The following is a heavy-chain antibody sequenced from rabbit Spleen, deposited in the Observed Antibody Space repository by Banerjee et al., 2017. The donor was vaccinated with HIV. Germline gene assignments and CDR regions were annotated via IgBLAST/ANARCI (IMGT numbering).Heavy chain of an antibody. V-gene: IGHV1S45*01. J-gene: IGHJ3*01. CDR2: IYAAKGST. Sequence: QEQLVESGGGLVQPEGSLTLTCTASGFSFSSSYYMCWVRRAPGKGLEWIGIIYAAKGSTDYASWVNGRFTISSDNAQSTVDLKMTSLTAADTATYFCARAIVPWLGLTRLDLWGPGTLVTVS. CDR1: GFSFSSSYY. CDR3: ARAIVPWLGLTRLDL. D-gene: IGHD4-1*01.